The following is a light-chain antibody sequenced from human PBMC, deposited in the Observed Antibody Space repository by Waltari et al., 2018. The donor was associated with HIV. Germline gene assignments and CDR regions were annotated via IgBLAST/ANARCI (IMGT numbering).Light chain of an antibody. CDR2: EAS. CDR3: QQYNSNSPWA. CDR1: ESISRR. Sequence: DIQLTQSPSYLSASVGDRVTITRRASESISRRLAWYQQKPGKAPKLLLYEASTLESGGPSRFSGSGSATEFTLSISSLQPDEFATYYCQQYNSNSPWAFGQGTKVDIK. J-gene: IGKJ1*01. V-gene: IGKV1-5*03.